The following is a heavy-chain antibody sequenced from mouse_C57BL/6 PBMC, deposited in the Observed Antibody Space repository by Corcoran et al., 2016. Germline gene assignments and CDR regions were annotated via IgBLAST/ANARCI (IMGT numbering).Heavy chain of an antibody. D-gene: IGHD2-1*01. V-gene: IGHV1-26*01. CDR3: ARGEIYYGYYAMDY. CDR2: INPNNGGT. Sequence: EVQLQQSGPELVKPGASVKISCKASGYTFTDYYMNWVKQSHGKSLEWIGDINPNNGGTSYNQKFKGKATLTVDKSSSTAYMELRRLTSEDSAVYYCARGEIYYGYYAMDYGGQGTSVTVSS. CDR1: GYTFTDYY. J-gene: IGHJ4*01.